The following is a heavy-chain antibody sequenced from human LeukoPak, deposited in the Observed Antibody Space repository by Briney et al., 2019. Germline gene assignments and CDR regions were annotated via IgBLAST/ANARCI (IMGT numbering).Heavy chain of an antibody. CDR2: INPSSGGT. D-gene: IGHD6-13*01. CDR3: ATYYSSTWSWGTEYFQH. Sequence: ASVKVSCKASGYTSTGYYMHWVRQAPGQGLEWMGWINPSSGGTEYAQKFQGRVSLTRDTSISTAYMELSRLRSDDTAVYYCATYYSSTWSWGTEYFQHWGQGTLVTVSS. V-gene: IGHV1-2*02. J-gene: IGHJ1*01. CDR1: GYTSTGYY.